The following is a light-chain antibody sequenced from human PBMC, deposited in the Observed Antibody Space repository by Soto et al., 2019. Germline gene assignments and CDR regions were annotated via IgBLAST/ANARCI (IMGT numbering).Light chain of an antibody. CDR1: HNTRGY. CDR3: QQGYSTPWT. CDR2: AAS. V-gene: IGKV1-39*01. J-gene: IGKJ1*01. Sequence: DIQMTQSPSSLSASVRDRVTITCRASHNTRGYLNWYQQKPGKAPKLLIYAASNLQSGIPSRFSGSGSETDFTLTISSLQPEDFATYYCQQGYSTPWTFGQATKVDTK.